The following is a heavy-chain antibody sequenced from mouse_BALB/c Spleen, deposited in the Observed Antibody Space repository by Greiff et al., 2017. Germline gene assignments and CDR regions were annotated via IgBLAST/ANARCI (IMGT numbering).Heavy chain of an antibody. V-gene: IGHV14-1*02. CDR1: GFNIKDYY. J-gene: IGHJ2*01. CDR2: IDPENGNT. CDR3: ASPHYYGSSYAFDY. D-gene: IGHD1-1*01. Sequence: DVKLQESGAELVRPGALVKLSCKASGFNIKDYYMHWVKQRPEQGLEWIGWIDPENGNTIYDPKFQGKASITADTSSNTAYLQLSSLTSEDTAVYYCASPHYYGSSYAFDYWGQGTTLTVSS.